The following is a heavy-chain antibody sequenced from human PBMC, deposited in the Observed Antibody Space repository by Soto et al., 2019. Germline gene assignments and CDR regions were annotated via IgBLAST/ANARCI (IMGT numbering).Heavy chain of an antibody. CDR1: GYTFTKYD. CDR2: MNPNSGNA. Sequence: QVQLVQSGAEVNKPGASLKVSCKASGYTFTKYDINWVRQASGQGLERMGWMNPNSGNAGYARNFKGRVTMTSDTSISTAYMELRSLRSEDTAVYYCARGLDYYDSSAYEYWGQGTRVSVSS. CDR3: ARGLDYYDSSAYEY. J-gene: IGHJ4*02. D-gene: IGHD3-22*01. V-gene: IGHV1-8*01.